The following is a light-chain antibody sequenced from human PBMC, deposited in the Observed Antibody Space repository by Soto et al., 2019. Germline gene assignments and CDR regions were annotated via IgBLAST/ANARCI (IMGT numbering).Light chain of an antibody. J-gene: IGKJ4*01. CDR1: ETVKSN. Sequence: EVVMTQSPAPLSVSPGERATLSCTASETVKSNLAWYQQKPGQAPRLLIYDVSTRATGFPARFSDSGYGTEFTLSINSMRSEDFAIYYCHQYNSCPLTFGGGTKVEI. V-gene: IGKV3-15*01. CDR3: HQYNSCPLT. CDR2: DVS.